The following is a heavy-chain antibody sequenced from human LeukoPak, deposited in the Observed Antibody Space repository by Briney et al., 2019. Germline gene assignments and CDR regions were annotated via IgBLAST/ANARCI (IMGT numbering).Heavy chain of an antibody. Sequence: ASVKVSCKASGYTFTGYYMHWVRQAPGQGLEWMGWINPNSGGTNYAQKFQGRVTMTRDTSISTAYMELSRLRSDDTAVYYCARVVVGATAFQHWGQGTLVTVSS. J-gene: IGHJ1*01. D-gene: IGHD1-26*01. CDR2: INPNSGGT. CDR3: ARVVVGATAFQH. V-gene: IGHV1-2*02. CDR1: GYTFTGYY.